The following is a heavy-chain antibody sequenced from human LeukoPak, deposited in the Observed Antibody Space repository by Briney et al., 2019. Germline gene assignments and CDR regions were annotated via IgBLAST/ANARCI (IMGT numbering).Heavy chain of an antibody. CDR1: GYTFTGDY. Sequence: ASVKVSCKASGYTFTGDYIHWVRQAPGQGLEWMGWINPNSGGTDYAQKFQGRVTMTRDTSISTAYMELSRLKSDDTAVYYCAREGYDSSGCCSRWFDPWGQGTLVTVSS. CDR3: AREGYDSSGCCSRWFDP. J-gene: IGHJ5*02. CDR2: INPNSGGT. V-gene: IGHV1-2*02. D-gene: IGHD3-22*01.